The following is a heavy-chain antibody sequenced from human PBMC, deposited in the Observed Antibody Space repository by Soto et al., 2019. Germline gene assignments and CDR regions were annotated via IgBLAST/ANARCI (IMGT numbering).Heavy chain of an antibody. V-gene: IGHV1-8*01. Sequence: QVQLVQSGAEVKKPGASVKVSCKASGYTFTSYDINWVRQATGQGLEWMGWMNPNSGNTGYAQKFQGRGTMTRKTSISTAYMELSSVRAEDTAVYYCASEKTTYGMEVWGQGATVTVSS. CDR1: GYTFTSYD. CDR3: ASEKTTYGMEV. J-gene: IGHJ6*02. CDR2: MNPNSGNT.